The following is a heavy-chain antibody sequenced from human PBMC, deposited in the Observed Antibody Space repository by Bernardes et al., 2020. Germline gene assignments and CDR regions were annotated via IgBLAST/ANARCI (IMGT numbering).Heavy chain of an antibody. CDR1: GGSISSSSYY. CDR3: ARQGRVVVITGWFDP. D-gene: IGHD3-22*01. V-gene: IGHV4-39*01. Sequence: SETLSLTCTVSGGSISSSSYYWGWIRQPPGKGLEWIGSIYYSGSTYYNPSLKSRVTISVDTSKNQFSLKLSSVTAADTAVYYCARQGRVVVITGWFDPWGQGTLVTVSS. J-gene: IGHJ5*02. CDR2: IYYSGST.